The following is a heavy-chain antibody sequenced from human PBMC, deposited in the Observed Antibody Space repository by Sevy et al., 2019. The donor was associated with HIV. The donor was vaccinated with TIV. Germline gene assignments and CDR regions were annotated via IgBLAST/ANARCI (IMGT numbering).Heavy chain of an antibody. J-gene: IGHJ5*02. CDR1: GFTFSSYA. Sequence: GGSLRLSCAASGFTFSSYAMSWVRQAPGKGLEWVSPISGSGGSTYYADSVKGRFTISRDNSKNTLYLQMNSLRAEDTAVYYCAKDSVRTMIVVAFVTSFDPWGQGTLVTVSS. V-gene: IGHV3-23*01. CDR3: AKDSVRTMIVVAFVTSFDP. CDR2: ISGSGGST. D-gene: IGHD3-22*01.